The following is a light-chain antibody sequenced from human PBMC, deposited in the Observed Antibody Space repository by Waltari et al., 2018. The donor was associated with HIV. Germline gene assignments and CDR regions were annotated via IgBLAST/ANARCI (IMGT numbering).Light chain of an antibody. CDR3: QEYNNWPWT. CDR1: ESVSSN. CDR2: GAS. V-gene: IGKV3-15*01. J-gene: IGKJ1*01. Sequence: EIVLTQSPATLSVSPGDRVTLSCRASESVSSNLAWYQQKPGQAPRLVFYGASSRATGIPDRFSGSGSGTEFTLTISSLQSEDFAVYYCQEYNNWPWTFGQGTKVEI.